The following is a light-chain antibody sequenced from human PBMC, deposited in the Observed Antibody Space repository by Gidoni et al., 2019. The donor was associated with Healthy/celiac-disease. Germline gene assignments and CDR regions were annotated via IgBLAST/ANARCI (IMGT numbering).Light chain of an antibody. V-gene: IGLV2-14*01. CDR2: EVS. CDR3: SPYTSSSTWV. J-gene: IGLJ3*02. CDR1: SSDVGGYTD. Sequence: QSALPQPASVSGSPGQSITISCTGTSSDVGGYTDVSWCQQHPGNAPTLMIYEVSNRPSGVSHRLSGSKSGNTASLTISGLQDEVEADYYCSPYTSSSTWVFGGGTKLTVL.